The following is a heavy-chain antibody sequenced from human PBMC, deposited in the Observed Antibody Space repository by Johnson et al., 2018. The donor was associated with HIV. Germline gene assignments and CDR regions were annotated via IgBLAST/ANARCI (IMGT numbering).Heavy chain of an antibody. V-gene: IGHV3-66*02. Sequence: VQLVESGGGLVKPGGSLRLSCAASGFTFINAWMTWVRQAPGKGLEWVSVIYSGGTTWYADSVKGRFTISRDNSRDTVHLQMNSLRSEDTAVYYCASRGREIVAAGILGAFDIWGQGTMVTVSS. CDR2: IYSGGTT. CDR1: GFTFINAW. CDR3: ASRGREIVAAGILGAFDI. J-gene: IGHJ3*02. D-gene: IGHD6-13*01.